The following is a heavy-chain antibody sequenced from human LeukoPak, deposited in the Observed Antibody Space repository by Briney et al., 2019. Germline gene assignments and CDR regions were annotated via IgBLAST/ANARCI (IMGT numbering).Heavy chain of an antibody. CDR3: ARDRVRLSSPTFGYCSSTSCHRGFDP. Sequence: PGGSLRLSCAASGFTFSSYAMSWVRQAPGKGLEWVSAISGSGGSTYYADSVKGRFTISRDNSKNTLYLQMNSLRAEDTAVYYCARDRVRLSSPTFGYCSSTSCHRGFDPWGQGTLVTVSS. D-gene: IGHD2-2*03. CDR2: ISGSGGST. J-gene: IGHJ5*02. CDR1: GFTFSSYA. V-gene: IGHV3-23*01.